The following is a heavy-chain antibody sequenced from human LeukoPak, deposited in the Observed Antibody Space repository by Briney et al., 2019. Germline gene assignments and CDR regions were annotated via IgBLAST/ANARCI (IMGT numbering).Heavy chain of an antibody. CDR1: GGSISSYY. Sequence: SETLSLTCTVSGGSISSYYWSWIRQPPGKGLEWVGYISYSGSTNYKPSLKSRVTISVDTSKNQFSLKLSSVTAADTAIYYCARDGRAGSLFAYWGQGTLVTVSS. D-gene: IGHD6-19*01. CDR2: ISYSGST. J-gene: IGHJ4*02. CDR3: ARDGRAGSLFAY. V-gene: IGHV4-59*01.